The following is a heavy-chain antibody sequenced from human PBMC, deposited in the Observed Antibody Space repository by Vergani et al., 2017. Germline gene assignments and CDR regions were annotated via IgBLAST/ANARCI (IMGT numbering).Heavy chain of an antibody. Sequence: QVQLQESGPGLVKPSETLSLTCTVSGYSISSGYYWGWIRQPPGKGLEWIGSIYHSGSTYYNPSLKSRVTISVDTSKNQFSLKLSSVTAADTAVYYCASGVDESSGYYYGTDAFDIWGQGTMVTVSS. V-gene: IGHV4-38-2*02. CDR3: ASGVDESSGYYYGTDAFDI. J-gene: IGHJ3*02. CDR1: GYSISSGYY. CDR2: IYHSGST. D-gene: IGHD3-22*01.